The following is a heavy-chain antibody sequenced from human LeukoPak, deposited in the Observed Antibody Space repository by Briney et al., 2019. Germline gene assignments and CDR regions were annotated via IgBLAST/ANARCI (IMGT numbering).Heavy chain of an antibody. V-gene: IGHV3-23*01. J-gene: IGHJ4*02. CDR1: GFTFSSYA. CDR2: NSGSGGST. CDR3: AKDYYDSSGYSDAYDY. Sequence: GGSLRLSCAASGFTFSSYAMSWVRQAPGKGLEWVSANSGSGGSTYYADSVKGRFTISRDNSKNTLYLQMNSLRAEDTAVYYCAKDYYDSSGYSDAYDYWGQGTLVTVSS. D-gene: IGHD3-22*01.